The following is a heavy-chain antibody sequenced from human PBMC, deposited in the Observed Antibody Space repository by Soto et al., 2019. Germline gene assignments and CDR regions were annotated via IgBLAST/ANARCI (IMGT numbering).Heavy chain of an antibody. V-gene: IGHV3-23*01. CDR2: ISGGGGTT. Sequence: GGSLRLSCAASGFTFSSHVMNWVRPAPGKGLEWVAAISGGGGTTYYGDSVEGRFTMSRDNSKNTLYLQMNSLRADDTAVYYCARGPRAPPPHDYGMDVWGQGTTVTVSS. CDR3: ARGPRAPPPHDYGMDV. J-gene: IGHJ6*02. CDR1: GFTFSSHV.